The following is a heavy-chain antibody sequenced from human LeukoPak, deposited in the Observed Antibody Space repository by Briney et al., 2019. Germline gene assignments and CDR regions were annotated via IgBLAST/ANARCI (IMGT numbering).Heavy chain of an antibody. J-gene: IGHJ4*02. V-gene: IGHV1-18*01. D-gene: IGHD1-26*01. Sequence: ASVKVSCKVSGYTLTELSMHWVRQAPGQGLEWMGWISAYNGNTNYAQKLQGRVTMTTDTSTSTAYMELRSLRSDDTAVYYCARDQLGAVDYWGQGTLVTVSS. CDR3: ARDQLGAVDY. CDR1: GYTLTELS. CDR2: ISAYNGNT.